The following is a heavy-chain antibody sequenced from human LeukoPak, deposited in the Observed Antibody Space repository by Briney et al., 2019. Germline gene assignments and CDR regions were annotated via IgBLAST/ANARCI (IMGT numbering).Heavy chain of an antibody. CDR1: GFSVSSYG. D-gene: IGHD4-11*01. J-gene: IGHJ4*02. Sequence: GGSLRLSCAASGFSVSSYGMHWVRQAPGKGLEWVSIMSCDGSKKYYADSVKGRFTVSRDNSKNTLYLEMKSLRAEDTAVYYCARGTPTTRDFDYWGQGTLVTVSS. V-gene: IGHV3-30*03. CDR3: ARGTPTTRDFDY. CDR2: MSCDGSKK.